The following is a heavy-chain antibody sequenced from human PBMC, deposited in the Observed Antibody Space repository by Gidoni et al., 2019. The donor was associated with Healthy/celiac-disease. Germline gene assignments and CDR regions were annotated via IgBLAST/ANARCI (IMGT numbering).Heavy chain of an antibody. CDR1: GFTFSGPA. Sequence: EVQLVASGGGLVQPGGSLKLSWAASGFTFSGPAMNWVRQASGKGLEWVGRIRSKANSYATAYAASVKGRFTISRDDSKNTAYLQMNSLKTEDTVVYYCTRRPPGTTCAFDYWGQGTLVTVSS. J-gene: IGHJ4*02. CDR3: TRRPPGTTCAFDY. D-gene: IGHD1-7*01. V-gene: IGHV3-73*01. CDR2: IRSKANSYAT.